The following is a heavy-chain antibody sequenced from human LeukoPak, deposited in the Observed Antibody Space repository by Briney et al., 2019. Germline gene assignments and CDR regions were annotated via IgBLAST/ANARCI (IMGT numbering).Heavy chain of an antibody. CDR2: IKQDGSEK. D-gene: IGHD2-2*01. J-gene: IGHJ4*02. CDR3: ARLKLLWSNYFDY. CDR1: GFTFSSYW. Sequence: QPGGSLRLSCAASGFTFSSYWMSWVRQAPGKGLEWVANIKQDGSEKYYVDSVKGRFTISRDNAKNSLYLQMNSLRAEDTAVYYCARLKLLWSNYFDYWGQGTLVTASS. V-gene: IGHV3-7*01.